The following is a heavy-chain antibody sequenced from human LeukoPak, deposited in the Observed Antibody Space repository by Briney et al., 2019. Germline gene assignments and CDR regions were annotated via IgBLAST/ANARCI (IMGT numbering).Heavy chain of an antibody. CDR2: ISSSGSTI. CDR1: GFTFSDYY. Sequence: PGGSLRLSCAASGFTFSDYYMSWIRQAPGKGLEWVSYISSSGSTIYYADSVKGRFTISRDNAKNSLYLQMNSLRAEDTAVYYCARDAIAARPYYYYMDVWGKGTTVTVSS. CDR3: ARDAIAARPYYYYMDV. J-gene: IGHJ6*03. D-gene: IGHD6-6*01. V-gene: IGHV3-11*04.